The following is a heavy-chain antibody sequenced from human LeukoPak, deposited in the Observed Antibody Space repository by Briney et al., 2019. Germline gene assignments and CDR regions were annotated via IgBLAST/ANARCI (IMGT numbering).Heavy chain of an antibody. D-gene: IGHD5-18*01. CDR2: INPNSGGT. V-gene: IGHV1-2*02. J-gene: IGHJ4*02. CDR3: ARERRPHSYGSFIGDY. Sequence: ASVKVSCKASGYTFTGYYIHWVRQAPGQGLEWMGWINPNSGGTNYAQKFQGRVTMTRDTSISTVYMELSRLRSDDTALYYCARERRPHSYGSFIGDYWGQGTLVTVSS. CDR1: GYTFTGYY.